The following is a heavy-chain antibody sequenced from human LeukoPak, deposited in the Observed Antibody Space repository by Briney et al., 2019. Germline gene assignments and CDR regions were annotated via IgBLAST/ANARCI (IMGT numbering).Heavy chain of an antibody. J-gene: IGHJ3*02. D-gene: IGHD3-10*01. CDR1: GGTFSSYA. Sequence: ASVKVSCKASGGTFSSYAISWVRQAPGQGLEWMGRIIPILGIANYAQKFQSRVTITADKSTSTAYMELSSLRSEDTAVYYCASSVMVRGDDAFDIWGQGTMVTVSS. V-gene: IGHV1-69*04. CDR2: IIPILGIA. CDR3: ASSVMVRGDDAFDI.